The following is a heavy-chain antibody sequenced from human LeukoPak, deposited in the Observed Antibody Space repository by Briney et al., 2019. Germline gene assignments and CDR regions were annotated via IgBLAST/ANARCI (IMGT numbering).Heavy chain of an antibody. D-gene: IGHD3-22*01. J-gene: IGHJ4*02. CDR2: IYYSGST. CDR1: GGSISSYY. V-gene: IGHV4-59*12. CDR3: ARANYDSSGYYSWVFDY. Sequence: SETLSLTCTVSGGSISSYYWSWIRQPPGKGLEWIGYIYYSGSTNYNPSLKSRVTISVDTSKNQFSLKLSSVTAADTAVYYCARANYDSSGYYSWVFDYWGQGTLVTVSS.